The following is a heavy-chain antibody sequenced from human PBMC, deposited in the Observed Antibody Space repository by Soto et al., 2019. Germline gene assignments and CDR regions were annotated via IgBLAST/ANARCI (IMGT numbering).Heavy chain of an antibody. V-gene: IGHV1-3*01. CDR3: ARVQYSGYDFKLAFDI. CDR2: IHAGNGYT. J-gene: IGHJ3*02. CDR1: GYTFDNYA. Sequence: QVQLVQSGAQVKKPGASVKVSCKASGYTFDNYALHWVRQAPGRRLEWMGWIHAGNGYTKYSQRFQGRVTITRYTSASTVHMDLSSLRSEDTAVYYCARVQYSGYDFKLAFDIWGQGTMVTFSS. D-gene: IGHD5-12*01.